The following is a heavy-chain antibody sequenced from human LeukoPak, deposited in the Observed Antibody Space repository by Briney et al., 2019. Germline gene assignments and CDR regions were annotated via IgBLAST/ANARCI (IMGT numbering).Heavy chain of an antibody. CDR2: ISGSGGST. D-gene: IGHD3-3*01. Sequence: GGSLRLSCAASGFTFSSYAMSWVRQAPGKRLEWVSAISGSGGSTYYADSVKGRFTISRDNSKNTLYLQMNTLRPEDTAVYYCARERQNKDFWSGGDYWGQGTLVTVSS. CDR3: ARERQNKDFWSGGDY. J-gene: IGHJ4*02. CDR1: GFTFSSYA. V-gene: IGHV3-23*01.